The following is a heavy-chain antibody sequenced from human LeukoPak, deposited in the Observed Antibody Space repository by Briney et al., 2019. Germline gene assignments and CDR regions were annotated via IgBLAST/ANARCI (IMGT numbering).Heavy chain of an antibody. J-gene: IGHJ6*02. CDR2: MNPNSGNT. Sequence: ASVTVSCKASGYTFTSYDINWVRQATGQGLEWMGWMNPNSGNTGYAQKFQGRVTMTGNTSISTAYMELSSLRSEDTAVYYCARGPHSLMGYLRYFDWSKYYYGMDVWGQGTTVTVSS. D-gene: IGHD3-9*01. V-gene: IGHV1-8*01. CDR3: ARGPHSLMGYLRYFDWSKYYYGMDV. CDR1: GYTFTSYD.